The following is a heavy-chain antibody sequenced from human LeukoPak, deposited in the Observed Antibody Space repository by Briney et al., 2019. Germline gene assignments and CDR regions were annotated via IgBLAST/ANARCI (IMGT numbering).Heavy chain of an antibody. CDR1: GWSFSGYY. CDR3: ASRSKADIVVVVAAKDAFDI. V-gene: IGHV4-34*01. D-gene: IGHD2-15*01. CDR2: INHSGST. J-gene: IGHJ3*02. Sequence: PSETLSLSCAAYGWSFSGYYWSWIRQPPGKGLEWIGEINHSGSTNYNPSLKSRVTISVDTSKNQFSLKLSSVTAADTAVYYCASRSKADIVVVVAAKDAFDIWGQGTMVTVSS.